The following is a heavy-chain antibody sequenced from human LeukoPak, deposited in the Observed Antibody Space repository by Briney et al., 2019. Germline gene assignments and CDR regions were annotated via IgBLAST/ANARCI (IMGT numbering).Heavy chain of an antibody. CDR1: GGSISSGGYS. CDR2: IYHSGST. J-gene: IGHJ3*02. Sequence: PSETLSLTCAVSGGSISSGGYSWSWIRQPPGKGLEWIGYIYHSGSTYYNPSLKSRVTISVDRSKNQFSLKLSSVTAADTAVYYCARDWSYYDSSGYSVAFDIWGQGTMVTVSS. D-gene: IGHD3-22*01. V-gene: IGHV4-30-2*01. CDR3: ARDWSYYDSSGYSVAFDI.